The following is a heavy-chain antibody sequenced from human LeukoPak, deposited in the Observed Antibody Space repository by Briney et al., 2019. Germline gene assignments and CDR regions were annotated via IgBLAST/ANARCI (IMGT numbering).Heavy chain of an antibody. CDR2: INTDGTSS. V-gene: IGHV3-74*01. D-gene: IGHD4-23*01. Sequence: GGSLRLSCAAAGFPFRNYWMHWARQAPGKGLVWVSRINTDGTSSSYADFVKGRFTISRDNSKNTLYLQMNSLRAEDTAVYYCVREPLGDYGGNTDAFDIWGQGTMGTVSS. J-gene: IGHJ3*02. CDR1: GFPFRNYW. CDR3: VREPLGDYGGNTDAFDI.